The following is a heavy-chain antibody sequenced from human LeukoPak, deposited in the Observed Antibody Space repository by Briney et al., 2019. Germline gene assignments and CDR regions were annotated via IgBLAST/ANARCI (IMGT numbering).Heavy chain of an antibody. V-gene: IGHV4-39*07. J-gene: IGHJ4*02. CDR1: GDSVSTRNFY. D-gene: IGHD4-11*01. CDR2: VFFNGRA. Sequence: SETLSLTCTVSGDSVSTRNFYWGWIRQPPGKGLEWIGSVFFNGRASYNPSLKSRVSMSIDTSKNQFSLMLTSVTAADTAVYYCARDNDYSDSYFDFWGQGTLVTVSS. CDR3: ARDNDYSDSYFDF.